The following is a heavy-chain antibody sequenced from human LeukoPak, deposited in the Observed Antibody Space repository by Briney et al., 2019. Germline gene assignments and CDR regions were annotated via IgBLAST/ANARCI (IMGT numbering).Heavy chain of an antibody. V-gene: IGHV4-59*01. CDR1: GGSISHYY. CDR3: ARLARIQTGTTSYFDY. Sequence: SETLSLTCTVSGGSISHYYWSWIRQPPGKGLEWIGYIYYSGSTNYNPSLKSRVTISVDTSKNQFSLKLSSVTAADTAVYYCARLARIQTGTTSYFDYWGQGTLVTVSS. CDR2: IYYSGST. J-gene: IGHJ4*02. D-gene: IGHD1-7*01.